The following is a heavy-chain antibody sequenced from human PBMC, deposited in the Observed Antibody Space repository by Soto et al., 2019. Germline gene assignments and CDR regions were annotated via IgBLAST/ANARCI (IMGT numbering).Heavy chain of an antibody. J-gene: IGHJ6*02. CDR2: IYYTGST. D-gene: IGHD2-8*01. CDR1: GGSISSSSYY. V-gene: IGHV4-39*02. CDR3: ARLYPYNYYDGMDV. Sequence: QLQLQESGPGLVKPSETLSLTCTVSGGSISSSSYYWGWIRQPPGKGLEWIGSIYYTGSTYYNPSLKSRVTISLDRSKNHFSMKLSSVTAADTALYYCARLYPYNYYDGMDVWGQGTTVSVSS.